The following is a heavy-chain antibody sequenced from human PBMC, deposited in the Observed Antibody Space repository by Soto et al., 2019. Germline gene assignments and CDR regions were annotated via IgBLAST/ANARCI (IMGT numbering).Heavy chain of an antibody. D-gene: IGHD3-10*01. CDR1: GFTFSSYG. CDR2: ISYDGSNK. Sequence: GGSLRLSCAASGFTFSSYGMHWVRQAPGKGLEWVAVISYDGSNKYYADSVKGRFTISRDNSKNTLYLQMNSLRAEDTAVYYRAKDGITMVRGVIRSYFDSWGQGTLVTVSS. J-gene: IGHJ4*02. CDR3: AKDGITMVRGVIRSYFDS. V-gene: IGHV3-30*18.